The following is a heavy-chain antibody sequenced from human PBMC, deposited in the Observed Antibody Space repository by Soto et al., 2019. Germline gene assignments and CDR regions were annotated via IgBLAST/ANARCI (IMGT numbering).Heavy chain of an antibody. V-gene: IGHV3-23*01. CDR3: AKDCSGGSCQTA. J-gene: IGHJ5*02. Sequence: PGGSLRLSCAASGFTFSSYAMSWVRQAPGKGLEWVSAIIGSGGSTYYADSVKGRFTISRDNSKNTLYLQMNSLRAEDTAVYYCAKDCSGGSCQTAWGQGTLVTVSS. CDR2: IIGSGGST. CDR1: GFTFSSYA. D-gene: IGHD2-15*01.